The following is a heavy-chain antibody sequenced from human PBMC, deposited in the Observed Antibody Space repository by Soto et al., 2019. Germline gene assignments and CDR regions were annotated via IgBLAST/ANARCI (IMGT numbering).Heavy chain of an antibody. CDR3: VREGDSSSGEPFDY. CDR1: GYTFTGYY. V-gene: IGHV1-2*04. D-gene: IGHD6-6*01. J-gene: IGHJ4*02. CDR2: INPNSSGT. Sequence: QVQLVQSGAEVKKPGASVKVSCKASGYTFTGYYMHWVRQAPGQGLERMGWINPNSSGTNYAQKFQGWVTMTRDTSISTSYMELSRLRSDDTAVYYCVREGDSSSGEPFDYWGQGTLVTVSS.